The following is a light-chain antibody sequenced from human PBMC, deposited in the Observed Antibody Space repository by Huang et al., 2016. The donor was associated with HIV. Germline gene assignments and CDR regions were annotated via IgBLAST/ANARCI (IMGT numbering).Light chain of an antibody. CDR3: QQYGTSPDLT. V-gene: IGKV3-20*01. CDR2: GAS. CDR1: QSLTNTY. Sequence: ENVLTQSPGTLSLSPGERATLTCRASQSLTNTYLAWYQHKAGQAPRLLIYGASTRANGIPDRFRCSGSGTDFTLTISRLEPEDFAVYYCQQYGTSPDLTFGGGTKVEIK. J-gene: IGKJ4*01.